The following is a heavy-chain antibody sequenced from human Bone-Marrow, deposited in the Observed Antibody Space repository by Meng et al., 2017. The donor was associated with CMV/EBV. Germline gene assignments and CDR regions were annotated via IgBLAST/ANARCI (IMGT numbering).Heavy chain of an antibody. CDR2: IKQDGSEK. V-gene: IGHV3-7*01. D-gene: IGHD5-12*01. J-gene: IGHJ5*02. Sequence: GESLKISCAASGFTFSSYWMSWVRQAPGKGLEWVANIKQDGSEKYYVDSVKGRFTISRDNAKNSLYLQMNSLRAEDTAVYYCARIVARGLRYNCFDPWGQGTLVTVSS. CDR1: GFTFSSYW. CDR3: ARIVARGLRYNCFDP.